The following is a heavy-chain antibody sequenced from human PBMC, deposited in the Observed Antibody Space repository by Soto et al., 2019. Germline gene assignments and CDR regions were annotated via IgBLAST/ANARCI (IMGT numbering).Heavy chain of an antibody. J-gene: IGHJ4*02. CDR3: AKRGMGNYDILAPTVVDY. V-gene: IGHV3-23*01. CDR2: ISGSGGST. D-gene: IGHD3-9*01. Sequence: EVQLLESGGGLVQPGGSLRLSCAASGFTFSSYAMSWVRQAPGKGLEWVSAISGSGGSTYYADSVKGRFTISRDNSKNTLYLQMNSLRAEDTAVYYCAKRGMGNYDILAPTVVDYWGQGTLVTVSS. CDR1: GFTFSSYA.